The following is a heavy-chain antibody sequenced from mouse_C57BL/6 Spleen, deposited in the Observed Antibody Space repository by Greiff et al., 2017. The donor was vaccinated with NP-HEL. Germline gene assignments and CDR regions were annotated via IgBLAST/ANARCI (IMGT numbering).Heavy chain of an antibody. CDR3: ARKALDSSGYYFDY. J-gene: IGHJ2*01. CDR1: GFTFSDYG. V-gene: IGHV5-17*01. D-gene: IGHD3-2*02. Sequence: EVKLMESGGGLVKPGGSLKLSCAASGFTFSDYGMHWVRQAPEKGLEWVAYISSGSSTIYYADTVKGRFTISRDNAKNTLFLQMTSLRSEDTAMYYCARKALDSSGYYFDYWGQGTTLTVSS. CDR2: ISSGSSTI.